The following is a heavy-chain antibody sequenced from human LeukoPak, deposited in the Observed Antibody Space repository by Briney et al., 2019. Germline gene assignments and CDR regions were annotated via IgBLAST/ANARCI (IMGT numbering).Heavy chain of an antibody. J-gene: IGHJ5*02. Sequence: AGSLRLSCAASGFTISSYSMDWLRQAQGQGLEWVSYISSASNTIYYADSVKGRFTISRDNAKNSLYLQMNSLRAEDTAMYYYASDGWFGDYNWFDPWGQGTLVTVSS. CDR1: GFTISSYS. D-gene: IGHD3-10*01. CDR2: ISSASNTI. CDR3: ASDGWFGDYNWFDP. V-gene: IGHV3-48*01.